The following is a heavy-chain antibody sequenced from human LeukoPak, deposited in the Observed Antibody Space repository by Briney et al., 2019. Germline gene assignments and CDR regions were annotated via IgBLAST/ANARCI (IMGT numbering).Heavy chain of an antibody. J-gene: IGHJ4*02. CDR1: GGSISSYY. CDR3: ARDMALSYCGGDCLPDY. D-gene: IGHD2-21*02. V-gene: IGHV4-4*07. CDR2: IYSTGST. Sequence: SQTLSLTCTVSGGSISSYYWSWIRQPAGKGLEWIGRIYSTGSTDYNPSLKSRVTVSLGTSKNQFSLTLTSVTAADTAVYYCARDMALSYCGGDCLPDYWGQGILVTVSS.